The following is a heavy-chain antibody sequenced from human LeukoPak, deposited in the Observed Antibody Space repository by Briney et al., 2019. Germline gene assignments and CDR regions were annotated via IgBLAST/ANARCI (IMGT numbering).Heavy chain of an antibody. V-gene: IGHV3-30-3*01. CDR3: ATRNNYYDSSGYYLR. D-gene: IGHD3-22*01. Sequence: PGGSLRLSCAASGFTFSSYAMHWVRQAPGKGLEWVAVISYDGSNKYYADSVKGRFTISRDNSKNTLYLQMNSLRAEDTAVYYCATRNNYYDSSGYYLRWGQGTLVTVSS. CDR1: GFTFSSYA. J-gene: IGHJ4*02. CDR2: ISYDGSNK.